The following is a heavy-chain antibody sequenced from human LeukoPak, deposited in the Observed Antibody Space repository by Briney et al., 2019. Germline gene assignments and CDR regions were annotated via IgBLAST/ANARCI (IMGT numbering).Heavy chain of an antibody. CDR1: GGSISSYY. Sequence: SETLSLTCTVSGGSISSYYWSWIRQPPGKGLEWIGSVYYTGRTYYNPSLRSRVRISVDTSKNHFSLNLNSVTAADTAVYYCGYDSSGYYQQLFEYWGQGTLVTVSS. V-gene: IGHV4-39*02. CDR2: VYYTGRT. CDR3: GYDSSGYYQQLFEY. J-gene: IGHJ4*02. D-gene: IGHD3-22*01.